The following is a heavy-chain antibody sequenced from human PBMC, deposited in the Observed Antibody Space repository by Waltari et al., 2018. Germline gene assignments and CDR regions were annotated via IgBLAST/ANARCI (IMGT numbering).Heavy chain of an antibody. D-gene: IGHD1-26*01. CDR1: GGSISSYY. CDR3: ARIPYSYYYYYMDV. V-gene: IGHV4-59*01. J-gene: IGHJ6*03. Sequence: QVQLQESGPGLVKPSETLSLTCTVSGGSISSYYWSWIRQPPGKGLEWIGYIYYSGSTNYNPSLKSRVTISVDTSKNQFSLKLSSVTAADTAVYYCARIPYSYYYYYMDVRGKGTTVTISS. CDR2: IYYSGST.